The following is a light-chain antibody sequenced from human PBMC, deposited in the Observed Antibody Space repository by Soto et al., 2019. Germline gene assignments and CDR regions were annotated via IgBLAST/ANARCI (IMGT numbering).Light chain of an antibody. Sequence: EIVLTQSPATLSLSPGASATLSCRASQSVSLSLAWFQMRPGQPPRLLIYGASTRATDIPARFSGSGSGTDFTLTISSLQSEDFAVYFCQQYHIWPSWTFGQGTKVDIK. J-gene: IGKJ1*01. V-gene: IGKV3-15*01. CDR2: GAS. CDR3: QQYHIWPSWT. CDR1: QSVSLS.